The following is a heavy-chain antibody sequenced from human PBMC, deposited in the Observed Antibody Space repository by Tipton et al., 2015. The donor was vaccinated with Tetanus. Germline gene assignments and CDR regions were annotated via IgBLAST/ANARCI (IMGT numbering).Heavy chain of an antibody. J-gene: IGHJ6*02. CDR2: ISGVGNIM. Sequence: AVSGFTFSDYYMSWIRQAPGKGLEWISYISGVGNIMNYADSVKGRFTISRDNAKNSLYLQMNSLRAEDSAVYYCARDSDDSSGYYYYYYGMDVWGQGTTVTVSS. CDR3: ARDSDDSSGYYYYYYGMDV. D-gene: IGHD3-22*01. CDR1: GFTFSDYY. V-gene: IGHV3-11*01.